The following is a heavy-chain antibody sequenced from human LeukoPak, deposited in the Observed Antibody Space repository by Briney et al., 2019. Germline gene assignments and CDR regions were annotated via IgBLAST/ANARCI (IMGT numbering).Heavy chain of an antibody. V-gene: IGHV4-39*07. D-gene: IGHD6-6*01. J-gene: IGHJ5*02. CDR1: GGSISSSSDY. CDR2: IYYSGST. Sequence: PSETLSLTCTVSGGSISSSSDYWGWIRQPPGKGLEWIGSIYYSGSTYYNPSLKSRVTISVDTSKNQFSLKLSSVTAADTAVYYCARADRPADNWFDPWGQGTLVTVSS. CDR3: ARADRPADNWFDP.